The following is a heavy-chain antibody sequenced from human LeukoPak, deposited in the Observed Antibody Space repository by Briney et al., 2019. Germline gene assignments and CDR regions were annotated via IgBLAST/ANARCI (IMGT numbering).Heavy chain of an antibody. J-gene: IGHJ4*02. D-gene: IGHD5-18*01. Sequence: SETLSLTRAVYGGSFSGYYWSWIRQPPTKGLEWIGEINHSGSTNYNPSLESRVTISVDTSKNQFSLKLSSVTAADTAVYYCARSFSGYSYGRLVYWGQGTLVTVSS. CDR1: GGSFSGYY. V-gene: IGHV4-34*01. CDR2: INHSGST. CDR3: ARSFSGYSYGRLVY.